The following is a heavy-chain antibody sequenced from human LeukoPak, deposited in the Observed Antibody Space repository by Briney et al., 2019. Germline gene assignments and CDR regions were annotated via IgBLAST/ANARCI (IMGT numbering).Heavy chain of an antibody. D-gene: IGHD3-3*01. Sequence: GGSLRLSCAASGFTFSSYWMHWVRQAPGKGLVWVSAISGSGGSTYYADSVKGRFTISRDNSKNTLYLQMNSLRAEDTAVYYCAKGIFGVVIDAFDIWGQETMVTVSS. V-gene: IGHV3-23*01. J-gene: IGHJ3*02. CDR2: ISGSGGST. CDR3: AKGIFGVVIDAFDI. CDR1: GFTFSSYW.